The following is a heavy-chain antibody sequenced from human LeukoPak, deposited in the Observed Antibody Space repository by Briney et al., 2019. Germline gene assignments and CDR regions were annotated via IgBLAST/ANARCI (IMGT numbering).Heavy chain of an antibody. V-gene: IGHV3-74*01. Sequence: PGGSLRPSCAASGFIFSNYWMHWVRQAPGEELVWVSRMNTDGSTINYADYVKGRFTISRDNAKNTQYLQMNSLTTEDTAVYYCATAGKYRFDNWGQGILVTVSS. CDR3: ATAGKYRFDN. D-gene: IGHD6-19*01. CDR2: MNTDGSTI. J-gene: IGHJ5*02. CDR1: GFIFSNYW.